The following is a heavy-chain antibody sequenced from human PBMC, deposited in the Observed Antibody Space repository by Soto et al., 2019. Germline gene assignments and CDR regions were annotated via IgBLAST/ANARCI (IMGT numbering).Heavy chain of an antibody. CDR2: ISWNSGSI. Sequence: EVQLVESGGGLVQPGRSLRLSCAASGFTFDDYAMHWVRQAPGKGLEWVSGISWNSGSIGYADSVKGRFTISRDNAKNSLYLKMNSLRAEDTALYYCAKDISRQRLCSGDYWGQGTLVTVSS. V-gene: IGHV3-9*01. D-gene: IGHD2-15*01. CDR3: AKDISRQRLCSGDY. J-gene: IGHJ4*02. CDR1: GFTFDDYA.